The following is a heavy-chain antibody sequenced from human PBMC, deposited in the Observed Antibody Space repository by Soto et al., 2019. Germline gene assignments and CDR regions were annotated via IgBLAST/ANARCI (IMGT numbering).Heavy chain of an antibody. CDR2: IYYSGST. CDR1: GGSIRSGGYY. D-gene: IGHD5-18*01. CDR3: ARDRLMATAGTARHYFGLDV. Sequence: SETLSLTCTVSGGSIRSGGYYWSWVRQSPRRGLEWIGNIYYSGSTYYNPSLKSRLTISVDTSKNQFSLNLSSVTAADTAVYYCARDRLMATAGTARHYFGLDVWGQGTTVTVS. V-gene: IGHV4-31*03. J-gene: IGHJ6*02.